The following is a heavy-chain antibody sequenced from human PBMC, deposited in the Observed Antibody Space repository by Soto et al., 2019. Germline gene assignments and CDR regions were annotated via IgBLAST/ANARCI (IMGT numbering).Heavy chain of an antibody. J-gene: IGHJ4*02. Sequence: GASVKVSCKASGGTFSIYAIIWVRQAPGQGLEWMGGIIPIFGTANYAQKFQGRVTITADESTSTAYMELSSLRSEDTAVYYCARDSASSGWYELDYWGQGTLVTVSS. CDR3: ARDSASSGWYELDY. CDR1: GGTFSIYA. D-gene: IGHD6-19*01. CDR2: IIPIFGTA. V-gene: IGHV1-69*13.